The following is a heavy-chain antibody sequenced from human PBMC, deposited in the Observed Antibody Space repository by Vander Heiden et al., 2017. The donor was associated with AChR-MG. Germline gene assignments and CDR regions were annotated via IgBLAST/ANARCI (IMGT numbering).Heavy chain of an antibody. CDR1: GGSISNYY. Sequence: QVQLQESGPGLVKPSETLSLTCTVSGGSISNYYWGWIRQPPGKGLEWIGYIYYSGSTMYNPSLKSRVTISVDTSRTQFSLKLSSVTAADTAVYYCARERVGATTFDDWGQGTLVTVSS. V-gene: IGHV4-59*01. J-gene: IGHJ4*02. CDR3: ARERVGATTFDD. CDR2: IYYSGST. D-gene: IGHD1-26*01.